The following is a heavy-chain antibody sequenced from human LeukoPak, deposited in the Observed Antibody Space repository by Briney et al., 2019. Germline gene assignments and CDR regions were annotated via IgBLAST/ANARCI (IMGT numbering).Heavy chain of an antibody. CDR1: GYTFTSYG. CDR3: ATSTGDGYNRVPAF. D-gene: IGHD5-24*01. J-gene: IGHJ4*02. Sequence: ASVKVSCNASGYTFTSYGISWVRQAPGQGLEWMGWISAYNGNTNYAQKLQGRVTMTTDTSTSTAYMELRSLRSDDTAVYYCATSTGDGYNRVPAFWGQGTLVTVSS. CDR2: ISAYNGNT. V-gene: IGHV1-18*01.